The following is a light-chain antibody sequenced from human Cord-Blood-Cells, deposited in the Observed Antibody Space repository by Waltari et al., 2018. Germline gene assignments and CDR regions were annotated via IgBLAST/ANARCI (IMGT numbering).Light chain of an antibody. J-gene: IGLJ1*01. Sequence: SCTGTSSDVGGYNYVSWYQQHPGKAPKLMIYDVSKRPSGVPDRFSGSKSGNTASLTISGLQAEDEADYYCCSYAGSYTWVFGTGTKVTVL. CDR3: CSYAGSYTWV. V-gene: IGLV2-11*01. CDR2: DVS. CDR1: SSDVGGYNY.